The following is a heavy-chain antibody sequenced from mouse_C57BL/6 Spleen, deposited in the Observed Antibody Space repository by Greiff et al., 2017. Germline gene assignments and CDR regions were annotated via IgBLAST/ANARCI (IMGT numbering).Heavy chain of an antibody. CDR1: GFNIKNTY. D-gene: IGHD1-1*01. CDR3: ARGDNYGSSPAWFAY. V-gene: IGHV14-3*01. Sequence: EVQGVESVAELVRPGASVKLSCTASGFNIKNTYMHWVKQRPEQGLEWIGRIDPANGNTKYAPKFQGKATITADTSSNTAYLQLSSLTSEDTAIYYCARGDNYGSSPAWFAYWGQGTLVTVSA. CDR2: IDPANGNT. J-gene: IGHJ3*01.